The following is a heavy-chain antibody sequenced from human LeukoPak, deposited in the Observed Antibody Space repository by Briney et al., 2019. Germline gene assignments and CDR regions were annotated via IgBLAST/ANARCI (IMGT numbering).Heavy chain of an antibody. CDR3: ARGRDNWNYASWFGP. D-gene: IGHD1-7*01. V-gene: IGHV4-59*01. J-gene: IGHJ5*02. CDR2: IYYSGST. Sequence: SETLSLTCTVSGGSISSYYWSWIRQPPGKGLEWIGYIYYSGSTNYNPSLKSRVTISVDTSKNQFSLKLSSVTAADTAVYYCARGRDNWNYASWFGPWGQGTLVTVSS. CDR1: GGSISSYY.